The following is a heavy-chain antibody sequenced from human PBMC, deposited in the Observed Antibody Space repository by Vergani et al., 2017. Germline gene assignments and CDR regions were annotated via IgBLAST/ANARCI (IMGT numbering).Heavy chain of an antibody. V-gene: IGHV4-34*01. CDR3: ARGELELLRFDT. CDR2: INHSGST. J-gene: IGHJ5*02. D-gene: IGHD1-7*01. Sequence: QVQLQQWGAGLLKPSETLSLTCAVYGGSFSGYYWSWIRQPPGKGLEWIGEINHSGSTNYNPSLKSRVTISVDTSKNQFSLKLSSVTAADTAVYYCARGELELLRFDTWGQGTLVTVSS. CDR1: GGSFSGYY.